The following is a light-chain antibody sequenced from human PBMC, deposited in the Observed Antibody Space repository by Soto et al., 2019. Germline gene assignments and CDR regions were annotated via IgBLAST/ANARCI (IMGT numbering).Light chain of an antibody. J-gene: IGKJ2*01. CDR2: GAS. V-gene: IGKV3-15*01. Sequence: EIVMTQSPATLSVSPGERATLSCRASQSVSSNLAWYQQKRGQAPRLLIYGASTRATGIPARFSGSGSGTEFTLTISSLQSEDFAVYYCQQYNNWPVYTFGQGTQLEIK. CDR3: QQYNNWPVYT. CDR1: QSVSSN.